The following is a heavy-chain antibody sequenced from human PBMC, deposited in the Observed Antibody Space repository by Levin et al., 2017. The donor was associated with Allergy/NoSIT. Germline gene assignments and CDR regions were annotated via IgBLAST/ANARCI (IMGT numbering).Heavy chain of an antibody. J-gene: IGHJ4*02. CDR2: ISSSSSTI. CDR1: GFTFSSYS. CDR3: ARWSYDSSGYNFDY. D-gene: IGHD3-22*01. V-gene: IGHV3-48*02. Sequence: GGSLRLSCAASGFTFSSYSMNWVRQAPGKGLEWVSYISSSSSTIYYADSVKGRFTISRDNAKNSLYLQMNSLRDEDTAVYYCARWSYDSSGYNFDYWGQGTLVTVSS.